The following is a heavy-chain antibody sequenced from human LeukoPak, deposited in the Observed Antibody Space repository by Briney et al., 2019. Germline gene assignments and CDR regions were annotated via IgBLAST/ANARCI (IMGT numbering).Heavy chain of an antibody. CDR3: ARQDSTWDSLAEYFHH. J-gene: IGHJ1*01. Sequence: PGGSLRLSCAASGFTFSDYYMSWIRQAPGKGLEWVSDISGSGLTTYYADSVTGRFTISRDNANNSLYLQMDSLRAEDTAVYYCARQDSTWDSLAEYFHHWGQGTLVTVSS. V-gene: IGHV3-11*01. CDR2: ISGSGLTT. D-gene: IGHD1-26*01. CDR1: GFTFSDYY.